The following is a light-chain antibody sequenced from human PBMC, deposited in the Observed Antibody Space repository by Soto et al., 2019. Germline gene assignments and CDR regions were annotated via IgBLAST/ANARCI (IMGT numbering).Light chain of an antibody. V-gene: IGKV3-20*01. CDR2: GAS. CDR1: QCVTRNY. J-gene: IGKJ1*01. Sequence: EIVLTQPPGTLSSSPGERATLSCRASQCVTRNYLAWYQQKPGQAPRLLIFGASIRDTGIPDRFSGRGSGTVFTLTISRLEPEDFAVYYCQQYGSSPGSFGPGTKVDIK. CDR3: QQYGSSPGS.